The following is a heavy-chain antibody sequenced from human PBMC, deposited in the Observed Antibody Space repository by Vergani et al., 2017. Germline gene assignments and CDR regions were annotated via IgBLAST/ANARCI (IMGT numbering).Heavy chain of an antibody. V-gene: IGHV3-9*01. J-gene: IGHJ2*01. Sequence: EVRLLESGGGLVQPGGSLRLSCAASGFTFDDYAMHWVRQAPGKGLEWVSGINWNSDSIAYADSVKGRFTISRDNAKNSLYLQMNSLRAEDTALYYCVKDIAASGNYWYFDLWGRGTLVTVSS. CDR3: VKDIAASGNYWYFDL. D-gene: IGHD6-13*01. CDR2: INWNSDSI. CDR1: GFTFDDYA.